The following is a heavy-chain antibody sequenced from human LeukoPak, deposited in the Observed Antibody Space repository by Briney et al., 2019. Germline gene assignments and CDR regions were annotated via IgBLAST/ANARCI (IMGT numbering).Heavy chain of an antibody. CDR3: ARDLGSSSWYPY. Sequence: GASVTVSCKASGYTFTGYYMHWVRQAPGQGLEWMGWINPNSGGTNYAQKFQGRVTMTRDTSISTAYMELSRLRSDDTAVYYCARDLGSSSWYPYWGQGTLVTVSS. J-gene: IGHJ4*02. V-gene: IGHV1-2*02. CDR1: GYTFTGYY. D-gene: IGHD6-13*01. CDR2: INPNSGGT.